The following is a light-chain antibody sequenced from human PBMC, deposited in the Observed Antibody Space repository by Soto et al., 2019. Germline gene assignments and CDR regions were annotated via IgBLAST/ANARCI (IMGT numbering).Light chain of an antibody. CDR1: QSISNR. Sequence: DIQMTQSPSTLSASVGDRVTITCRASQSISNRLAWYQQKPGKAPKLLIYKASNLESGVPSRFSGSGSGTDFTLTISSLQPDDFATYYCQQHSSYSWYTFGQGTKLEIK. CDR3: QQHSSYSWYT. CDR2: KAS. J-gene: IGKJ2*01. V-gene: IGKV1-5*03.